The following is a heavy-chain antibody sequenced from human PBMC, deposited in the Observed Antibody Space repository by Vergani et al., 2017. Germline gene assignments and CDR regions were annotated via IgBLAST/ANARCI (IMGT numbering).Heavy chain of an antibody. V-gene: IGHV3-30-3*01. D-gene: IGHD4-17*01. Sequence: QVQLLESGGGVVQPGRSLRLSCAASGFTFSSYAMHWVRQAPGKGLEWVAVISYDGSNKYYADSVKGRFTISRDNSKNTLYLQMNSLRAEDTAVYYCARDGGDYRGGWGQGTLVTVSS. CDR1: GFTFSSYA. CDR2: ISYDGSNK. CDR3: ARDGGDYRGG. J-gene: IGHJ4*02.